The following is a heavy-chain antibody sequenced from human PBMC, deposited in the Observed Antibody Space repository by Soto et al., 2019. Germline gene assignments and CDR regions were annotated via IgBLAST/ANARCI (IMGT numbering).Heavy chain of an antibody. Sequence: ASVKVSCKASGYTFTSYGISWVRQAPGQGLEWMGWISAYNGNTNYAQKLQGRVTMTTDTSTSTAYMELRSLRSDDTAVYYCARDGKSVVVVISDAFDIWGQGTMVTVS. D-gene: IGHD3-22*01. J-gene: IGHJ3*02. V-gene: IGHV1-18*01. CDR1: GYTFTSYG. CDR2: ISAYNGNT. CDR3: ARDGKSVVVVISDAFDI.